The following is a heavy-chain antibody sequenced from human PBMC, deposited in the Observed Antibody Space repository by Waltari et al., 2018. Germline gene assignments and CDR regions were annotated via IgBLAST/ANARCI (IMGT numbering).Heavy chain of an antibody. Sequence: EAQLSESGGGLVQPGGSLRLSCAASGFPFSTYTMSWVRQAPGKGLGWVSVMSASGLIYYAESVKGRFSISRDNSKNTLYLQMNRLRDEDTAIYYCAKDEGARIAPTYGMDVWGQGTTVTVSS. V-gene: IGHV3-23*01. CDR1: GFPFSTYT. CDR3: AKDEGARIAPTYGMDV. D-gene: IGHD6-13*01. J-gene: IGHJ6*02. CDR2: MSASGLI.